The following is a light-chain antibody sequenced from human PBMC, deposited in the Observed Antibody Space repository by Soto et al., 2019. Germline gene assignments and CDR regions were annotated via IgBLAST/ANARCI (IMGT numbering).Light chain of an antibody. J-gene: IGLJ2*01. CDR3: LSFDSSLSVV. CDR2: SNN. CDR1: SSNIGSNT. Sequence: VLTHPPSASGTPGQRVTISCSGSSSNIGSNTVNWYQQLPGTAPKLLIYSNNQRPSGVPDRFSGSKSGTSASLAITGLQAEDEADYYCLSFDSSLSVVFGGGTQLTVL. V-gene: IGLV1-44*01.